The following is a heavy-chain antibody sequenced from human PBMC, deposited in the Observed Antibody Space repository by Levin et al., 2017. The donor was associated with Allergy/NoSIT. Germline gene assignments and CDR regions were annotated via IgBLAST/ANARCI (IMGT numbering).Heavy chain of an antibody. CDR3: ARALPGLTTVTTWVN. D-gene: IGHD4-17*01. J-gene: IGHJ4*02. Sequence: GASVKVSCKASGYTFTSYDINWVRQATGQGLEWMGWMNPNSGNTGYAQKFQGRVTMTRNTSISTAYMELSSLRSEDTAVYYCARALPGLTTVTTWVNWGQGTLVTVSS. CDR1: GYTFTSYD. V-gene: IGHV1-8*01. CDR2: MNPNSGNT.